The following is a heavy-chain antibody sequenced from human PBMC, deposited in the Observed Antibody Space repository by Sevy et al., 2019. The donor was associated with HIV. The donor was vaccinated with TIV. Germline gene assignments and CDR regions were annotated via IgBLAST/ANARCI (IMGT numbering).Heavy chain of an antibody. CDR3: ARDGGTMTTPGSFDI. V-gene: IGHV4-30-2*01. D-gene: IGHD4-17*01. Sequence: SETLSLTCAVSGVSISSGSYSWNWIRQPPGKGLEWIGYIYHTGNTYYNPSLKSRITISLDRSKNQFSLRLSSVTAADTAVYFCARDGGTMTTPGSFDIWGQGTMVTVSS. J-gene: IGHJ3*02. CDR1: GVSISSGSYS. CDR2: IYHTGNT.